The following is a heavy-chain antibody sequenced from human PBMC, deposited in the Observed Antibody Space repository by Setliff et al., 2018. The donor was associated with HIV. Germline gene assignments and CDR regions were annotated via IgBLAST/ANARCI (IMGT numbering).Heavy chain of an antibody. Sequence: SETLSLTCTVSGGPIGSYYWSWIRQPPGKGLEWIGNIYYSGSTYYNPSLKSRVTISVDTSKNQFSLNLSSVTAADTAVYYCECYNSDDGYFDNWGQGALVTVSS. CDR2: IYYSGST. CDR3: ECYNSDDGYFDN. V-gene: IGHV4-59*06. D-gene: IGHD2-8*01. CDR1: GGPIGSYY. J-gene: IGHJ4*02.